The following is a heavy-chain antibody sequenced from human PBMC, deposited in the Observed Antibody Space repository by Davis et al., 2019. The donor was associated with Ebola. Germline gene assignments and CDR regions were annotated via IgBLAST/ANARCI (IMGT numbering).Heavy chain of an antibody. CDR1: GFSFSTYP. CDR2: IASDGNNK. V-gene: IGHV3-30*09. J-gene: IGHJ6*02. CDR3: ASMPTRLIGYCSGIGCFGMDV. Sequence: PGGSLRLSCVASGFSFSTYPMHWVRQAPGKGLDWVAVIASDGNNKHHADSVKGRFAISRDNSKNTLYLQMNSLRPEDTAVYYCASMPTRLIGYCSGIGCFGMDVWGQGTTVTVSS. D-gene: IGHD2-15*01.